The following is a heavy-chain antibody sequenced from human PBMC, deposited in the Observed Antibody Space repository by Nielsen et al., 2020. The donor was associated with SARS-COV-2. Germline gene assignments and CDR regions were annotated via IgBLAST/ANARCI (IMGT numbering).Heavy chain of an antibody. CDR1: GYTFTSYA. Sequence: ASVKVSCKASGYTFTSYAMHWVRQAPGQRLEWMGWTNAGNGNTKYSQKFQGRVTITRDTSASTAYMELSSLRSEDTAVYYCARVNRPIAYYYFDYWGQGTLVTVSS. CDR2: TNAGNGNT. CDR3: ARVNRPIAYYYFDY. V-gene: IGHV1-3*01. D-gene: IGHD6-13*01. J-gene: IGHJ4*02.